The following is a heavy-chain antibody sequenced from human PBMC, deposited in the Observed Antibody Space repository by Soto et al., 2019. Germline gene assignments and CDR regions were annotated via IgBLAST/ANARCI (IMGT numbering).Heavy chain of an antibody. J-gene: IGHJ3*01. V-gene: IGHV3-74*01. Sequence: HGGSLSLSCAASGFTFTNYWMQWVRPAPGKGLVWVSRINSDGSSTSHADSVKGRFTISRDNAKNTLYLQMSSLRAEDTAVYYCARPQYLPDDVFDVWGRGTVVTGSS. CDR1: GFTFTNYW. CDR3: ARPQYLPDDVFDV. D-gene: IGHD2-2*01. CDR2: INSDGSST.